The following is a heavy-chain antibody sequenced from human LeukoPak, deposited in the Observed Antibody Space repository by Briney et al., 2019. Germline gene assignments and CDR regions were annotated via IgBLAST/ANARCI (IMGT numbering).Heavy chain of an antibody. V-gene: IGHV3-33*01. CDR2: IWYDGSNK. CDR3: ARDGGSPEPSGWFDP. CDR1: GFTFSSYG. D-gene: IGHD2-15*01. Sequence: PGGSLRLSCAASGFTFSSYGMHWVRQAPGKGLEWVAVIWYDGSNKYYADSVKGRFTISRDNSKNTLYLQMNSLRAEDTAVYYCARDGGSPEPSGWFDPWGQGTLVTVSS. J-gene: IGHJ5*02.